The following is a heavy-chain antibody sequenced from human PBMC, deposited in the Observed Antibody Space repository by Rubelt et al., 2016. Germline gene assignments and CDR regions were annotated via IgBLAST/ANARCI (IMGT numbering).Heavy chain of an antibody. V-gene: IGHV3-23*01. CDR1: GFTFSGSA. D-gene: IGHD3-16*01. CDR2: MTGDGNA. Sequence: AASGFTFSGSAMSWIRQAPGKGLEWVSDMTGDGNAFYRDSVQGRFTIAKDNFKSTLYLQMNSLRPDDTAMYYCVGHGSLSRWGQGTLVTVSS. J-gene: IGHJ4*02. CDR3: VGHGSLSR.